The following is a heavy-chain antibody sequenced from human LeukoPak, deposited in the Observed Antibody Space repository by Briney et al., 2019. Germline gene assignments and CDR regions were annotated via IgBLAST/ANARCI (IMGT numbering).Heavy chain of an antibody. J-gene: IGHJ6*03. CDR3: ARDGVRSYDKMDYYYYYMDV. D-gene: IGHD5-18*01. Sequence: GGSLRLSCAASGFTFSSYSMNWVRQAPGKGLEWVSSISSSSSYIYYADSVKGRFTISRDNAKNSLYLQMNSLRAEDTAVYYCARDGVRSYDKMDYYYYYMDVWGKGTTVTVSS. CDR1: GFTFSSYS. CDR2: ISSSSSYI. V-gene: IGHV3-21*01.